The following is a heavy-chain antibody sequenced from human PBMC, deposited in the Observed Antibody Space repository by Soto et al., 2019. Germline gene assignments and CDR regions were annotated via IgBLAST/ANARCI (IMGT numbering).Heavy chain of an antibody. CDR3: AGLRGYAGSPIDY. CDR2: ISHSGNT. V-gene: IGHV4-59*01. J-gene: IGHJ4*02. D-gene: IGHD2-15*01. CDR1: GGSIISGY. Sequence: SETLSLTCTVSGGSIISGYWSWIRHPPGKGLEWIGYISHSGNTNYNPSVKSRVTLSVDTPKNQFSLRRSSVTTADTAVYYCAGLRGYAGSPIDYWGQGTLVTVSS.